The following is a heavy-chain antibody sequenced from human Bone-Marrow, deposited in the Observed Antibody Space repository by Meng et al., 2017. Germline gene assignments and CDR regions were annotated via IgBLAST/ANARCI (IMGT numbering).Heavy chain of an antibody. Sequence: ASVNVSCKASGYTFTSYGISWVRQAPGQGLGWMGIINPSGGSTSYAQKFQGRVTMTRDTSTSTVYMELSSLGSEDTAVYYCAREVSSRTRRFDPWGQGTLVTVSS. J-gene: IGHJ5*02. CDR3: AREVSSRTRRFDP. CDR2: INPSGGST. CDR1: GYTFTSYG. D-gene: IGHD1-7*01. V-gene: IGHV1-46*01.